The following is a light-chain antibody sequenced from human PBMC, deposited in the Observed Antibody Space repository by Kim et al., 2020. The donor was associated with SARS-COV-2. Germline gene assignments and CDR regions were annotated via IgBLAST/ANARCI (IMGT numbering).Light chain of an antibody. J-gene: IGLJ2*01. V-gene: IGLV1-47*01. Sequence: GQRVTITCSGSSSNSGSNYVDWYQQLPGTAPKLLIYRNNQRPSGVPDRFSGSKSGTSASLDISGLRSEDEADYYCASWDDSLSGRVFGGGTQLTVL. CDR1: SSNSGSNY. CDR3: ASWDDSLSGRV. CDR2: RNN.